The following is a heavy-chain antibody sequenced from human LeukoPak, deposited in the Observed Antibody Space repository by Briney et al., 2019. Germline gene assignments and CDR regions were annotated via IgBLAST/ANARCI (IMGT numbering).Heavy chain of an antibody. CDR1: RFAFSSYC. Sequence: PGGSLRLSCEASRFAFSSYCMSWVRQAPGKGLEWVANINHDGSEKYYVDSVRGRFTVSRDNTKNSLYLQMNSMRAEDTAVYYCARCPTYYDFWCGDKFIDSRGQESLVSV. D-gene: IGHD3-3*01. CDR2: INHDGSEK. J-gene: IGHJ4*02. CDR3: ARCPTYYDFWCGDKFIDS. V-gene: IGHV3-7*01.